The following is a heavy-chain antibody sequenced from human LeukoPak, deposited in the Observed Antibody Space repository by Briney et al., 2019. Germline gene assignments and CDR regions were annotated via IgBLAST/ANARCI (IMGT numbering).Heavy chain of an antibody. J-gene: IGHJ3*02. V-gene: IGHV3-66*01. Sequence: PGGSLRLSCAASGFTVSSNYMSWVRQAPGKGLEWVSVIYSGGSTYYADSVKGRFTISRDNSKNTLYLQMNSLRAEDTAVYYCARDLGLGATHAFDIWGQGTMVTVSS. CDR3: ARDLGLGATHAFDI. D-gene: IGHD1-26*01. CDR2: IYSGGST. CDR1: GFTVSSNY.